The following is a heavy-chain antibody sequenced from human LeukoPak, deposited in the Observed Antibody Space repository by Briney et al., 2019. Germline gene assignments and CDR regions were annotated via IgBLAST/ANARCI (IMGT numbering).Heavy chain of an antibody. CDR1: GFTFSTYG. J-gene: IGHJ4*02. V-gene: IGHV3-21*01. Sequence: PGGSLRLSCAASGFTFSTYGMNWVRQAPGKGLEWVSSISSSSSYIYYADSVKGRFTISRDNAKNSLYLQMNSLRAEDTAVYYCARFKGNYYGSSGYSPYFDYWGQGTLVTVSS. CDR3: ARFKGNYYGSSGYSPYFDY. CDR2: ISSSSSYI. D-gene: IGHD3-22*01.